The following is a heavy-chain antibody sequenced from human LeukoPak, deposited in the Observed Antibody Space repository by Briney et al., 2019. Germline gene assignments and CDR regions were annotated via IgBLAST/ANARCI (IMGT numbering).Heavy chain of an antibody. CDR1: GFTFSSYS. Sequence: GGSLRLSCAASGFTFSSYSMNWVRQAPGKGLEWVSAISGSGGSTYYADSVKGRFTISRDNSKNTLYLQMNSLRAEDTAVYYCAKTWYSSSSKGDYWGQGTLVTVSS. CDR3: AKTWYSSSSKGDY. V-gene: IGHV3-23*01. J-gene: IGHJ4*02. D-gene: IGHD6-6*01. CDR2: ISGSGGST.